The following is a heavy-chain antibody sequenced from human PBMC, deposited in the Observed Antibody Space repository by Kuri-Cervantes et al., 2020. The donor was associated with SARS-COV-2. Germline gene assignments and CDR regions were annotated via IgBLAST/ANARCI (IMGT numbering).Heavy chain of an antibody. D-gene: IGHD4-17*01. CDR1: GYTFTSYG. V-gene: IGHV1-18*01. CDR3: ASWGRDMTTVTWVDY. CDR2: ISAYNGNT. Sequence: ASVKVSCKASGYTFTSYGICWVRQAPGQGLEWMGWISAYNGNTNYAQKLQGRVTMTTDTSTSTAYMELRSLRSDDTAVYYCASWGRDMTTVTWVDYWGQRTLVTVSS. J-gene: IGHJ4*02.